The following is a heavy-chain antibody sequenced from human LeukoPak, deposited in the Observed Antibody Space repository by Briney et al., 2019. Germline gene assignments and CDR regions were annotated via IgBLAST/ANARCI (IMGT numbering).Heavy chain of an antibody. D-gene: IGHD3-22*01. Sequence: SQTLSLTCTVSGGSTSSGSYYWSWIRQPAWKGLEWIGRIYTSGSTNYNPSLKSRVTISVDTSKNQFSLKLSSVTAADTAVYYCARGGRYYDSSGYPDYWGQGTLVTVSS. CDR1: GGSTSSGSYY. CDR3: ARGGRYYDSSGYPDY. V-gene: IGHV4-61*02. CDR2: IYTSGST. J-gene: IGHJ4*02.